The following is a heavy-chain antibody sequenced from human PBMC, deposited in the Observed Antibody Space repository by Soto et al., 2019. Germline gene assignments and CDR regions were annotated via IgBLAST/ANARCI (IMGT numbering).Heavy chain of an antibody. CDR1: GFTFSSYS. V-gene: IGHV3-21*01. Sequence: GGSLRLSCAASGFTFSSYSMNWVRQAPGKGLEWVSSISSSSSYIYYADSVKGRFTISRDNAKNSLYLQMNSLRAEDTAVYYCASRRVSSTDWFDPWGQGTLVTVSS. D-gene: IGHD2-2*01. J-gene: IGHJ5*02. CDR3: ASRRVSSTDWFDP. CDR2: ISSSSSYI.